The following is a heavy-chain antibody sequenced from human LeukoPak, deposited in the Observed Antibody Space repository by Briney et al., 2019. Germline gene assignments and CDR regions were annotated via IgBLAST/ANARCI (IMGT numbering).Heavy chain of an antibody. CDR3: ARHAKYCSSTSCAVGYYYGMDV. V-gene: IGHV4-34*01. J-gene: IGHJ6*02. Sequence: SETLSLTCAVYGGSFSGYYWSWIRQPPGKGLEWIGEINHSGSTNYNPSLKSRVTISVDTSKNQFSLKLSSVTAADTAVYYCARHAKYCSSTSCAVGYYYGMDVWGQGTTVTVSS. CDR2: INHSGST. CDR1: GGSFSGYY. D-gene: IGHD2-2*01.